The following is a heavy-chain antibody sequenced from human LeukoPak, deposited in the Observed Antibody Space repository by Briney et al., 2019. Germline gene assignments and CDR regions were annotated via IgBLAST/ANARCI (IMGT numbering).Heavy chain of an antibody. CDR2: INSDGSWT. Sequence: PGGSLRLSCAASGNYWMHWVRQAPGKGLVWVSHINSDGSWTGYADSVKGRFTISKDNAKNTVYLQMNNLRAEDTAVYYCVSFYETYRGRGTLVTVSS. CDR3: VSFYETY. V-gene: IGHV3-74*01. CDR1: GNYW. D-gene: IGHD2-2*01. J-gene: IGHJ4*02.